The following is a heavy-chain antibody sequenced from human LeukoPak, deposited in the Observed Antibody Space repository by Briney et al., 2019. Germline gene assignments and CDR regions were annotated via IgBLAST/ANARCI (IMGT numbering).Heavy chain of an antibody. CDR3: ATPLDV. V-gene: IGHV3-48*02. J-gene: IGHJ6*02. Sequence: GGSPRLSCAASGFTFSSSSMNWGRQAPGKGLEWVSYISSSSSTVYYADSVKDRFTISRDNAKNSLYLQMNSLRDEDTAVYYCATPLDVWGQGTTVTVSS. CDR2: ISSSSSTV. CDR1: GFTFSSSS.